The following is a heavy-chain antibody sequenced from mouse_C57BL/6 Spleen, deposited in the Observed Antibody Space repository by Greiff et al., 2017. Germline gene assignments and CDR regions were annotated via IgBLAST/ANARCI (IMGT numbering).Heavy chain of an antibody. Sequence: GASVKMSCKASGYTFTSYTMHWVKQRPGQGLEWIGYINPSSGYTKYNQKFKDKATLTADKSSSTAYMQLSSLTSEDSAVYYCARSGSTLFDYWGQGTTLTVSS. CDR2: INPSSGYT. CDR1: GYTFTSYT. CDR3: ARSGSTLFDY. D-gene: IGHD1-1*01. V-gene: IGHV1-4*01. J-gene: IGHJ2*01.